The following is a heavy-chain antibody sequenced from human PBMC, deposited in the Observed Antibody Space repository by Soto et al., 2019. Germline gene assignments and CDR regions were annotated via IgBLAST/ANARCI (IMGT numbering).Heavy chain of an antibody. CDR1: GYTFTGYY. CDR2: INPNSGGT. J-gene: IGHJ6*02. V-gene: IGHV1-2*02. CDR3: AGVAATSLYYYYYGMDV. Sequence: ASVKVSCKASGYTFTGYYMHWVRQAPGQGLEWMGWINPNSGGTNYAQKFQGRVTMTRDTSISTAYMELSRLRSDDTAVYYCAGVAATSLYYYYYGMDVWGQGTTVTVSS. D-gene: IGHD6-25*01.